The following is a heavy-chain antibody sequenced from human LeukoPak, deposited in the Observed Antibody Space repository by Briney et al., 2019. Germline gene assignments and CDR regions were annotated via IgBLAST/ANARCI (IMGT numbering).Heavy chain of an antibody. J-gene: IGHJ3*02. Sequence: SETLSPTCAVYGGSFSGYYWSWIRQPPGKGLEWIGYLYYSGSTNYNPSLKSRVTISVDTSKNQFSLKLSSVTAADTAVYYCARVQILWLKAGASDIWGQGTMVTVSS. D-gene: IGHD5-18*01. V-gene: IGHV4-59*01. CDR1: GGSFSGYY. CDR3: ARVQILWLKAGASDI. CDR2: LYYSGST.